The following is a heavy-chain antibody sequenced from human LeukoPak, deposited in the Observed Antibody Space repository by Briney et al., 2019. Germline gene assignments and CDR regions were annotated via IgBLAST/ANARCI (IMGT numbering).Heavy chain of an antibody. CDR3: ARHVAVAGPPNWFDP. V-gene: IGHV4-59*08. Sequence: PSETLSLTCTVSGGSISSYYWSWIRQPPGKGLEWIGYIYYSGSTNYNPSLKSRVTISVDTSKNQFSLKLSSVTAADTAVYYCARHVAVAGPPNWFDPWGQGTLVTVSS. D-gene: IGHD6-19*01. CDR2: IYYSGST. J-gene: IGHJ5*02. CDR1: GGSISSYY.